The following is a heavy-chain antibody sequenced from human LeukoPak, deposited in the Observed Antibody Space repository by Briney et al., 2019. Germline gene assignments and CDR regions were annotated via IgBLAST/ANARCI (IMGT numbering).Heavy chain of an antibody. V-gene: IGHV5-51*01. D-gene: IGHD5-24*01. CDR2: IYPADSDI. CDR3: ARYNRDGYDAMGAHDF. J-gene: IGHJ4*02. CDR1: GYSFTSYW. Sequence: GESLKISCKGSGYSFTSYWIGWVRQMPGKGLEWMGIIYPADSDIRYSPSFQGQVTISADRSTCTAYLQWSSLKASDSAMYYCARYNRDGYDAMGAHDFWGQGTLVTVSS.